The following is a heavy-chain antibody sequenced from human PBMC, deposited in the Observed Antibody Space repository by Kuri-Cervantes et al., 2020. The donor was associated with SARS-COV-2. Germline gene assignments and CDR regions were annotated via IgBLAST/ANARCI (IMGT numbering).Heavy chain of an antibody. CDR3: ARGEGSRWSY. D-gene: IGHD6-13*01. J-gene: IGHJ4*02. Sequence: GESLKISCAASGSTFSSYAMHWVRQAPGKGLEWVAVISYDGGNKYYADSVQGRFTISRDNSKNTLYLQMNSLRAEDTAVYYCARGEGSRWSYWGQGTLVTVSS. V-gene: IGHV3-30*04. CDR1: GSTFSSYA. CDR2: ISYDGGNK.